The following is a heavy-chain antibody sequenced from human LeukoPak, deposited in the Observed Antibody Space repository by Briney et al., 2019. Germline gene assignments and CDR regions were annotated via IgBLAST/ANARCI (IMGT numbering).Heavy chain of an antibody. V-gene: IGHV3-23*01. D-gene: IGHD2-15*01. CDR1: GFTVSSNY. CDR3: AKNLYCGGGSCYPSALGMDV. Sequence: GGSLRLSCAASGFTVSSNYMSWVRQAPGKGLEWVSSISGSANRTYYADSVKGRFTISRDNSKNTLFLQMNSLRAEDTAVYYCAKNLYCGGGSCYPSALGMDVWGQGTTVTVSS. J-gene: IGHJ6*02. CDR2: ISGSANRT.